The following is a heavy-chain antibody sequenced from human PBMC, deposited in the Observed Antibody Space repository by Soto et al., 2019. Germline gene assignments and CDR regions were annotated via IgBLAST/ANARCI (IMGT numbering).Heavy chain of an antibody. D-gene: IGHD6-13*01. V-gene: IGHV1-69*13. CDR3: ARDRGAAADPWAHYYFDY. Sequence: GASVKVSCKASGGTFSSYAISWVRQAPGQGLEWMGGIIPIFGTANYAQKFQGRVTITADESTSTAYMELSSLRSEDTAVYYCARDRGAAADPWAHYYFDYRGQGTSVTVSS. CDR1: GGTFSSYA. CDR2: IIPIFGTA. J-gene: IGHJ4*02.